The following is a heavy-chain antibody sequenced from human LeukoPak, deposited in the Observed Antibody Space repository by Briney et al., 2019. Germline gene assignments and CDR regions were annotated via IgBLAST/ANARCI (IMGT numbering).Heavy chain of an antibody. CDR2: MWYDGSNK. V-gene: IGHV3-33*01. D-gene: IGHD3-10*01. CDR1: GFTFSSYR. J-gene: IGHJ4*02. Sequence: AGRSVRLSCAASGFTFSSYRMHGVRQARGKGLEGLAVMWYDGSNKYYEDSVQGRFTISRDNSNTTMYLQLNSLRREAKAVYYCARDMNSGSHLDYRGQGTMVTVSS. CDR3: ARDMNSGSHLDY.